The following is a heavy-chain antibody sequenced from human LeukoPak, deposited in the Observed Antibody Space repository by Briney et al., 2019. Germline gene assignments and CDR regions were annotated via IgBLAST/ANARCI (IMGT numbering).Heavy chain of an antibody. D-gene: IGHD5-24*01. CDR1: GFTFSSYG. Sequence: GGSLRLSCAASGFTFSSYGIHWVRQAPGKGLEWVALIWYDGSNKYYADSVKGRFTISRDNSKNTLYLQMNSLRAEDTAVYYCARKDPRGWLHDYWGQGTLVTVSS. J-gene: IGHJ4*02. CDR2: IWYDGSNK. V-gene: IGHV3-30*02. CDR3: ARKDPRGWLHDY.